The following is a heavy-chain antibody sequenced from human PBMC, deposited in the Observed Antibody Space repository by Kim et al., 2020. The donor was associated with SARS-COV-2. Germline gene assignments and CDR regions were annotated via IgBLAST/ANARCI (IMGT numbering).Heavy chain of an antibody. CDR3: ARLPLLEPNYYYYGMDV. J-gene: IGHJ6*02. CDR2: IDWDDDK. D-gene: IGHD1-1*01. CDR1: GFSLSTSGMC. Sequence: SGPTLVNPTQTLTLTCTFSGFSLSTSGMCVSWIRQPPGKALEWLALIDWDDDKYYSPSLKTRLTISKDTSKNQVVLTMTNMDPVDTATYYCARLPLLEPNYYYYGMDVWGQGTTVTVSS. V-gene: IGHV2-70*01.